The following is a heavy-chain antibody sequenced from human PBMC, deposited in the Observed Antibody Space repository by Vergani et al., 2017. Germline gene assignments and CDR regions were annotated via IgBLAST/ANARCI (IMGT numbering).Heavy chain of an antibody. CDR2: ISGSGGST. J-gene: IGHJ4*02. CDR3: AKLTYYYDSSGRDY. CDR1: GFTFSSYA. Sequence: VQLVESGGGVVQPGRSLRLSCAASGFTFSSYAMSWVRQAPGKGLEWVSAISGSGGSTYYADSVKGRCTISRDNSKNTLSLQMNSLRAEDTAVYYCAKLTYYYDSSGRDYWGQGTLVTGSS. D-gene: IGHD3-22*01. V-gene: IGHV3-23*04.